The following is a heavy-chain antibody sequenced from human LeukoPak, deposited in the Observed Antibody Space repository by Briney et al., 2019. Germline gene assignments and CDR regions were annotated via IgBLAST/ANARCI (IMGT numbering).Heavy chain of an antibody. CDR3: AKHFSSWYYMDV. V-gene: IGHV3-23*01. J-gene: IGHJ6*03. Sequence: PGGSLRLSCVASGFTLRSYDMSWVRQAPGKGLEWVSCISGSAGATYYADSVKGRFTFSRDNSKNTLYLQMNSLRAEDTAVYYCAKHFSSWYYMDVWGKATTVTVSS. CDR1: GFTLRSYD. D-gene: IGHD6-13*01. CDR2: ISGSAGAT.